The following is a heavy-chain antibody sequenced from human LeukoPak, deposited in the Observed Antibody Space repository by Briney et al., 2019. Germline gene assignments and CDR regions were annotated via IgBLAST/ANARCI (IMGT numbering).Heavy chain of an antibody. J-gene: IGHJ3*02. D-gene: IGHD6-19*01. V-gene: IGHV1-18*01. CDR1: GGTFSSYA. CDR2: ISFYKGDT. CDR3: ARAGGWAREDYKADAFHI. Sequence: ASVKVSCKASGGTFSSYAITWVRQAPGQGLQWMGWISFYKGDTIYAQKLQGRVTMTTDTSTNTAYMEVRSLTSDDTAVYYCARAGGWAREDYKADAFHIWGQGTMVTVSS.